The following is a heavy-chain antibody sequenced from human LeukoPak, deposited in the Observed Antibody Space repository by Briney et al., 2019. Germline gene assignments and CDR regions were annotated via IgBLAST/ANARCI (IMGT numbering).Heavy chain of an antibody. Sequence: GGSLRLSCAASGFTFSSYEMNWVRQAPGKGLEWVSYISSSGSTIYYADSVKGRFTISRDNAKNSLYLQMNNLRAEDTAVYYCARDPGGGYSGYDFPYYFDYWGQGTLVTVSS. CDR3: ARDPGGGYSGYDFPYYFDY. D-gene: IGHD5-12*01. CDR2: ISSSGSTI. V-gene: IGHV3-48*03. CDR1: GFTFSSYE. J-gene: IGHJ4*02.